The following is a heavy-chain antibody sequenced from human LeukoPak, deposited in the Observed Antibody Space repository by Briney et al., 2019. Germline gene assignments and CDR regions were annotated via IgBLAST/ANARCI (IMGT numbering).Heavy chain of an antibody. D-gene: IGHD2-21*01. CDR2: IYYSGST. Sequence: SETLSLTCTVSGGSISSYYWSWIRQPPGKGLEWIGYIYYSGSTNYNPSLKSRVTISVDTSKNQFSLKLSSVTAADTAVYYCARTSIEYYFDYWGQGTLVTVSS. CDR3: ARTSIEYYFDY. V-gene: IGHV4-59*08. CDR1: GGSISSYY. J-gene: IGHJ4*02.